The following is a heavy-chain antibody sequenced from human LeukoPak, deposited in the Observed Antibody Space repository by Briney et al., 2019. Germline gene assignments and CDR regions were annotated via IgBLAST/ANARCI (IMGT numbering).Heavy chain of an antibody. Sequence: SETLSLTCAVYGGSFSGYYWSWIRQPPGKGLEWIGEINHSGSTNYNSSLKSRVTISVDTSKNQFSLKLSSVTAADTAVYYCARDVRYFDWFVDYWGQGTLVTVSS. CDR3: ARDVRYFDWFVDY. V-gene: IGHV4-34*01. CDR1: GGSFSGYY. D-gene: IGHD3-9*01. CDR2: INHSGST. J-gene: IGHJ4*02.